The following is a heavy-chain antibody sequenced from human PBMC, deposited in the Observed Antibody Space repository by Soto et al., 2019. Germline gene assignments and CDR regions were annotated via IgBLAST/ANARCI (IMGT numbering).Heavy chain of an antibody. V-gene: IGHV1-18*01. J-gene: IGHJ5*02. CDR3: AKSTIFGVVPSFDP. Sequence: ASVKVSCKSSGYTFTSYCMSWVRQAPGQGLEWMGGISAYNGNTNYAQKLQGRVTMTTDTSTSTAYMELRSLRSDDTAVYYCAKSTIFGVVPSFDPWGQGTLVTVSS. CDR1: GYTFTSYC. D-gene: IGHD3-3*01. CDR2: ISAYNGNT.